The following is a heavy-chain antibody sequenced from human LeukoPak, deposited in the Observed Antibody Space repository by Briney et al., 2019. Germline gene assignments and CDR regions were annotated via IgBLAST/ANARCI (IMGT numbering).Heavy chain of an antibody. V-gene: IGHV1-2*02. CDR2: INPYSGGT. J-gene: IGHJ3*02. CDR1: RGSFIDYY. CDR3: ARGAAAAGDAFDI. D-gene: IGHD6-13*01. Sequence: ASVKVSCKASRGSFIDYYIHWVRQAPGKGLEWMGWINPYSGGTNYAQKFQGRVTMTRDTSISTTYMELSRLRSDDTAVYYCARGAAAAGDAFDIWGQGTMVTVSS.